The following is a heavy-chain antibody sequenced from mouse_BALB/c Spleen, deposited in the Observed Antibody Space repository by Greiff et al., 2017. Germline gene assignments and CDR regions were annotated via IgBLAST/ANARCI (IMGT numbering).Heavy chain of an antibody. CDR1: GYAFPNYL. CDR3: ALNWDRFAY. Sequence: VQLQQSGAELVRPGTSVTVSCKASGYAFPNYLIEWVKQRPGQGLEWIGVINPGSGGTNYNEKFKGKATLTADKSSSTAYMQLSSLTSDDTAVYYCALNWDRFAYWGQGTLVTVSA. J-gene: IGHJ3*01. D-gene: IGHD4-1*02. CDR2: INPGSGGT. V-gene: IGHV1-54*01.